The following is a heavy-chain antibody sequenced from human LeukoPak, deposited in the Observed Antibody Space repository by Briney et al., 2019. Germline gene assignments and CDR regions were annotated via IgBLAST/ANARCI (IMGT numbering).Heavy chain of an antibody. CDR3: AKVLTAAGLDL. D-gene: IGHD6-25*01. J-gene: IGHJ5*02. V-gene: IGHV4-39*07. CDR2: IHDDGRT. Sequence: SETLSLTCSVSGGSMSDSITWGWIRQPPGKGLEWLANIHDDGRTAPNPSLRSRLTISQDRSKNQFSLKVSSVTAADTAFYYCAKVLTAAGLDLWGQGILVTVSS. CDR1: GGSMSDSIT.